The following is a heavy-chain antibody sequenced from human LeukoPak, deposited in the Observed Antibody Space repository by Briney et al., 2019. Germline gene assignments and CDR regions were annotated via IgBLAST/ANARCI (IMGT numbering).Heavy chain of an antibody. V-gene: IGHV4-34*01. J-gene: IGHJ4*02. CDR2: INHSGST. D-gene: IGHD3-22*01. CDR1: GGSFSGYY. Sequence: SETLSLTCAVYGGSFSGYYWSWIRQPPEKGLEWIGEINHSGSTNYNPSLKSRVTISVDTSKNQFSLKLSSVTAADTAAYYCARGDFGYDSSGYYIPYFDYWGQGTLVTVSS. CDR3: ARGDFGYDSSGYYIPYFDY.